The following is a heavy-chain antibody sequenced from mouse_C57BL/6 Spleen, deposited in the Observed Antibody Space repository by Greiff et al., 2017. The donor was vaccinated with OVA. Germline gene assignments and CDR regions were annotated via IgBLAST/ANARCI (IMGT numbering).Heavy chain of an antibody. CDR3: ARYDYGSSYRGDYYAMDY. J-gene: IGHJ4*01. V-gene: IGHV1-9*01. CDR2: ILPGSGST. Sequence: QVQLQQSGAELMKPGASVKLSCKATGYTFTGYWIEWVKQRPGHGLEWIGEILPGSGSTNYNEKFKGKATFTADTSSNTAYMQLSSLTTEDSAIYYCARYDYGSSYRGDYYAMDYWGQGTSVTVSS. D-gene: IGHD1-1*01. CDR1: GYTFTGYW.